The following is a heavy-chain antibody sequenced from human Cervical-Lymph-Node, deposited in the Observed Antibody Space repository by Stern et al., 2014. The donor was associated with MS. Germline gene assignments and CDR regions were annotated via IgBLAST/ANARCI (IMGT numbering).Heavy chain of an antibody. D-gene: IGHD3-16*01. V-gene: IGHV4-61*02. Sequence: VQLVESGPGLVKPSQTLSLTCTVSGGSISGCDFYWSWIRQSAWKGLEWIGRVYDSGSTFYNPSLRSRVAMSVDTPKNKFSLRLTSVTAADTAVYYCARDRLYDTVWYQWYFDLWGRGTLVTVSS. CDR2: VYDSGST. J-gene: IGHJ2*01. CDR1: GGSISGCDFY. CDR3: ARDRLYDTVWYQWYFDL.